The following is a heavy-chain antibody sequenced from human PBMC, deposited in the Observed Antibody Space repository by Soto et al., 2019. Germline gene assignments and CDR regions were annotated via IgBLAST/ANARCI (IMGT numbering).Heavy chain of an antibody. V-gene: IGHV3-23*01. Sequence: EVQLLESGGGLVQPGGSLRLSCAASGFTFSSYAMSWVRQAPGKGLEWVSAISGSGGSTYYADSVKGRFTISRDNSKNTLYLQTNSPRAEDTAGYYWAKDGGVLYLDYFDYWGQGTLVTVSS. CDR2: ISGSGGST. D-gene: IGHD2-8*01. J-gene: IGHJ4*02. CDR1: GFTFSSYA. CDR3: AKDGGVLYLDYFDY.